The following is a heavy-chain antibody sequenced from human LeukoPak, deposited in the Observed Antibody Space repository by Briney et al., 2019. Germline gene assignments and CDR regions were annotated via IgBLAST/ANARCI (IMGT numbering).Heavy chain of an antibody. D-gene: IGHD3-10*01. J-gene: IGHJ6*03. Sequence: GGSLRLSCAASGFTFINYNMNWVRQAPGKGLEWGSYISLSSSSIYYADSVKGRFTIYRDNAKNSLYLQMNSLKTEDTAVYYCTTVDAGTYYYYMDIWGKGTTVTVSS. V-gene: IGHV3-48*01. CDR3: TTVDAGTYYYYMDI. CDR2: ISLSSSSI. CDR1: GFTFINYN.